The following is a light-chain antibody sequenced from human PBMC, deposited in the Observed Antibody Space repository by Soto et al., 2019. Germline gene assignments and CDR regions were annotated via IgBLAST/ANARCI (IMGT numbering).Light chain of an antibody. J-gene: IGKJ1*01. Sequence: DIRMTQSPSSLSASVGDRVTITCRASQGIRNDLAWYQQKPGKASKRPIYDASILQNGVPSRFRGSGSGTEFTLTISTLQPEDIATYYCLQHGSYPRTFGQETKVEIK. CDR3: LQHGSYPRT. CDR1: QGIRND. CDR2: DAS. V-gene: IGKV1-17*01.